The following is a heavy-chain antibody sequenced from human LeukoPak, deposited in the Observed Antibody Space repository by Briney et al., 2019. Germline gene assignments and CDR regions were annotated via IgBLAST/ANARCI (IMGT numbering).Heavy chain of an antibody. V-gene: IGHV3-7*01. CDR3: ARGAIDRDGYRGYFDY. J-gene: IGHJ4*02. D-gene: IGHD5-24*01. CDR1: GFTFSSYW. CDR2: INQDGSEK. Sequence: PGGSLRLSCAASGFTFSSYWMTWVRQAPGKGLEWVASINQDGSEKYYVDSVKGRFTISRDNTKNLVYLQINSLRAEDTAVYYCARGAIDRDGYRGYFDYWGQGTLVTVSS.